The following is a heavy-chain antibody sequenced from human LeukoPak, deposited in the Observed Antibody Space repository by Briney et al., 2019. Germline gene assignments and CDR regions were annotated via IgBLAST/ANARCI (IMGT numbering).Heavy chain of an antibody. J-gene: IGHJ2*01. CDR1: GFTFDDYA. Sequence: PGRSLRLSCAASGFTFDDYAMHWVRQAPGKGLEWVSGISWNSGILAYADSVKGRFTISRDNAKNSLYLQMNSLRPEDTAFYYCAKCDPSWYFDLWGRGTLVTVSS. V-gene: IGHV3-9*01. CDR2: ISWNSGIL. CDR3: AKCDPSWYFDL.